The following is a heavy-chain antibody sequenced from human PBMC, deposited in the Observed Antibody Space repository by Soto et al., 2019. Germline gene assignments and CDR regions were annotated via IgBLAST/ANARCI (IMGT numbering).Heavy chain of an antibody. CDR3: AKGLGIPDCDVHH. D-gene: IGHD2-21*02. CDR2: IYPRDSET. V-gene: IGHV5-51*01. Sequence: PGGALKISWQGSGYTFGSYWIGWVRQRPGKGVEWRGIIYPRDSETRYSPSFQGHVTISVDKSISTAYLQWTSLKASDTAMYYRAKGLGIPDCDVHHWGQGTLVTVSS. CDR1: GYTFGSYW. J-gene: IGHJ5*02.